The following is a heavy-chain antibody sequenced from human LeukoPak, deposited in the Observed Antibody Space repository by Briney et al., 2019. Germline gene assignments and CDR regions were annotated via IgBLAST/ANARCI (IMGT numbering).Heavy chain of an antibody. CDR3: ARLHSSSWFPIDY. Sequence: PSETLSLTCTVSGGSISSYYWSWIRQPPGKGLEWIGYIYYSGSTNYDPSLKSRVTISVDTSKNQFSLKLSSVTAADTAVYYCARLHSSSWFPIDYWGQGTLVTVSS. V-gene: IGHV4-59*08. J-gene: IGHJ4*02. CDR1: GGSISSYY. D-gene: IGHD6-13*01. CDR2: IYYSGST.